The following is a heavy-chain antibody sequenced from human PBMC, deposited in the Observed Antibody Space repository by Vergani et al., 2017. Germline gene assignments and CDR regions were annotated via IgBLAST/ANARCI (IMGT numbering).Heavy chain of an antibody. J-gene: IGHJ6*02. V-gene: IGHV4-61*08. D-gene: IGHD1/OR15-1a*01. CDR1: GGSISSGDYY. CDR3: ARLLRDSRLNKYYYYGMDV. Sequence: QVQLQQWGAGLLKPSETLSLTCTVSGGSISSGDYYWSWIRQPPGKGLEWIGYIYTSGSTNYNPSLKSRVTISVDTSKNQFSLKLSSVTAADTAVYYCARLLRDSRLNKYYYYGMDVWGQGTTVTVSS. CDR2: IYTSGST.